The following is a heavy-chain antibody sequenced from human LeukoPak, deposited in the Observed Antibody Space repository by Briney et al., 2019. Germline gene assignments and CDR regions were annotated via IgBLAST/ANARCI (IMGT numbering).Heavy chain of an antibody. D-gene: IGHD4-17*01. CDR3: ARGYGDEDY. CDR1: GGSISSYY. Sequence: SETLSLTCTVSGGSISSYYWSWIRQPPGKGLEWIGYIYYSGSTNYNPSLKSRVTISVDTSKNQFSLKLSSVTAADTAVYYCARGYGDEDYWGQGTLVTVSS. V-gene: IGHV4-59*12. J-gene: IGHJ4*02. CDR2: IYYSGST.